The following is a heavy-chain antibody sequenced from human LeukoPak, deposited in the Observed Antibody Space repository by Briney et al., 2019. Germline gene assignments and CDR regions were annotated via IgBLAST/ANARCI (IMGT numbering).Heavy chain of an antibody. D-gene: IGHD6-13*01. CDR1: GYTLTELS. Sequence: ASVKVSCKVSGYTLTELSMHWVRQAPGKGLEWMGGFDPEDGETVYAQKFQGRVTMTEDTSTDTAYMELGSLRSEDTAVYYCATGYSSSWYIDYWGQGTLVTVSS. J-gene: IGHJ4*02. V-gene: IGHV1-24*01. CDR3: ATGYSSSWYIDY. CDR2: FDPEDGET.